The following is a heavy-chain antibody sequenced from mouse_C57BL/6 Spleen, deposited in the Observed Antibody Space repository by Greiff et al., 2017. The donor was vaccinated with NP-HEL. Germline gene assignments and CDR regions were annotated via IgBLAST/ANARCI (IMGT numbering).Heavy chain of an antibody. Sequence: EVKLVESGGDLVKPGGSLKLSCAASGFTFSSYGMSWVRQTPDKRLEWVATISSGGSYTYYPDSVKGRFTISRDNAKNTLYLQMSSLKSEDTAMYYCARQDGYYDYYAMDYWGQGTSVTVSS. CDR2: ISSGGSYT. J-gene: IGHJ4*01. CDR1: GFTFSSYG. D-gene: IGHD2-3*01. V-gene: IGHV5-6*01. CDR3: ARQDGYYDYYAMDY.